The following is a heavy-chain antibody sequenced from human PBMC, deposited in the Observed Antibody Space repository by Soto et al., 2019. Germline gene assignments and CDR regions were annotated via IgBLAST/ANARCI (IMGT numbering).Heavy chain of an antibody. Sequence: QVQLVQSGAEVKKPGASVKVSCKASGYTFTGYYMHWVRQAPGQGLEWMGWINPNSGGTNYAQKFQGWVTMTRDTAISTAYMELSRLRSDDTAVYYCARGDVLMVYAMGAMANWFDPWGQGTLVTVSS. D-gene: IGHD2-8*01. V-gene: IGHV1-2*04. CDR3: ARGDVLMVYAMGAMANWFDP. CDR1: GYTFTGYY. J-gene: IGHJ5*02. CDR2: INPNSGGT.